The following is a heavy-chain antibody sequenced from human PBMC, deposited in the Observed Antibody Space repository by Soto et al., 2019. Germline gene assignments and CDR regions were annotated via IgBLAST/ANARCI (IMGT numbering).Heavy chain of an antibody. Sequence: QLQLQESGPGLVKPSETLSLTCTVSGGSISSSSYYWGWIRQPPGKGLEWIGSIYYSGSTYYNPSLKSRVTISVDTSKNQFSLKLSSVTAADTAVYYCARLDYDILTGYYIFDYWGQGTLVTVSS. J-gene: IGHJ4*02. CDR3: ARLDYDILTGYYIFDY. CDR2: IYYSGST. D-gene: IGHD3-9*01. CDR1: GGSISSSSYY. V-gene: IGHV4-39*01.